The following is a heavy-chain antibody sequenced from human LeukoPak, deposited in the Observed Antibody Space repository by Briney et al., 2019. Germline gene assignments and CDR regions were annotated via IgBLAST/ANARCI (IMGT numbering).Heavy chain of an antibody. CDR3: AKVAVAGYFDY. D-gene: IGHD6-19*01. CDR2: TSGSGGST. CDR1: GFTFSSYA. Sequence: GGSLRLSCAASGFTFSSYAMSWVRQAPGKGLEWASATSGSGGSTYYADSVKGRFTISRGNSKNTLYLQMNSLRAEDTAVYYSAKVAVAGYFDYWGQGTLVTVSS. V-gene: IGHV3-23*01. J-gene: IGHJ4*02.